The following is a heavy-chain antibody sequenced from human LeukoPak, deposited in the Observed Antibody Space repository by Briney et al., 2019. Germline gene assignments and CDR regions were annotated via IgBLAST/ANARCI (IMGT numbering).Heavy chain of an antibody. CDR3: ARVDGSPDY. V-gene: IGHV1-8*03. Sequence: ASVKVSCKSSGYTFTRYDINWVRQATGQGLEWLGWVNTKSGNTGSAQNFQGRLTITRDTSINTAYMELSSLRSEDTAIYYCARVDGSPDYWGQGTLVTVSS. J-gene: IGHJ4*02. D-gene: IGHD2-15*01. CDR1: GYTFTRYD. CDR2: VNTKSGNT.